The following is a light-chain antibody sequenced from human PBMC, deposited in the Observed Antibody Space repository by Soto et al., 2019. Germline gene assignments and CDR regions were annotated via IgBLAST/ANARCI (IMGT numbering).Light chain of an antibody. J-gene: IGLJ2*01. Sequence: QSALTQPPSASGSPGQSVTISCTGTSIDVGGYNYVSWYQQHPDKAPKLMIYEVSKRPSGVPDRFSGSKSGNTASLTFSGLQAEDEADYYCSSYAGSNNVVFGGGTKLTVL. V-gene: IGLV2-8*01. CDR3: SSYAGSNNVV. CDR2: EVS. CDR1: SIDVGGYNY.